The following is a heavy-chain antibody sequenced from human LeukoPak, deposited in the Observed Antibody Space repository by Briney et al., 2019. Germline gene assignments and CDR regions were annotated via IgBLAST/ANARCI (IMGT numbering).Heavy chain of an antibody. CDR1: GFTFDDYA. D-gene: IGHD3-3*01. Sequence: GGSLRLSCAASGFTFDDYAMHWVRQAPGKGLEWVSGISWNSGSIGYADSVKGRFTISRDNAKNSLYLQMNSLRAEDMALYYCAKDMGPFWRGLGDYWGQGTLVTVSS. V-gene: IGHV3-9*03. J-gene: IGHJ4*02. CDR3: AKDMGPFWRGLGDY. CDR2: ISWNSGSI.